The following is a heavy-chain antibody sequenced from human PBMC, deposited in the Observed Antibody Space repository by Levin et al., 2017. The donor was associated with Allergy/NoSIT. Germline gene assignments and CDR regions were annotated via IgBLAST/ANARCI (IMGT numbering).Heavy chain of an antibody. D-gene: IGHD3-22*01. CDR1: GDSISDYF. CDR2: IYTGGSA. Sequence: PSETLSLTCTVSGDSISDYFWSWIRQPAGKGLEWIGRIYTGGSANYNPSLKSRVTMSVDTSKNQFSLKLSSVTAADTAVYYCARETPPYYYDSSLDLWGRGTLVTVSS. V-gene: IGHV4-4*07. CDR3: ARETPPYYYDSSLDL. J-gene: IGHJ2*01.